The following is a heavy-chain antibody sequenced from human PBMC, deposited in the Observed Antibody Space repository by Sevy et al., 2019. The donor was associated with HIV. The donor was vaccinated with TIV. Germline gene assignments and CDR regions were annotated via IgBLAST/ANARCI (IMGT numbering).Heavy chain of an antibody. CDR3: ATTKDYYDSSGYPFDY. CDR2: FDPEDGET. J-gene: IGHJ4*02. D-gene: IGHD3-22*01. Sequence: ASVNVSCKVSGYTLTEFSMHWVRQAPGKGIEWMGTFDPEDGETIYAQKFQGRVTMTEDTSTDTASMELSSLRSEDTAVYYCATTKDYYDSSGYPFDYWGQGTLVTVSS. V-gene: IGHV1-24*01. CDR1: GYTLTEFS.